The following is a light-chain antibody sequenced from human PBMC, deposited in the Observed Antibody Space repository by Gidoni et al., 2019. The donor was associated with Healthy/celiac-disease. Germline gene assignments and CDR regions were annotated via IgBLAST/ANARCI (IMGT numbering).Light chain of an antibody. Sequence: QSVLTQPPSVSGAPVPRVTISCTGRSSNIGAGYDVHWYQQLPGTAPKLLIYGNSNRPSGVPDRFSGSKSGTSASLAITGLQAEDEADYYCQSYDSSLSGSAVFGGGTQLTVL. CDR1: SSNIGAGYD. CDR3: QSYDSSLSGSAV. V-gene: IGLV1-40*01. CDR2: GNS. J-gene: IGLJ7*01.